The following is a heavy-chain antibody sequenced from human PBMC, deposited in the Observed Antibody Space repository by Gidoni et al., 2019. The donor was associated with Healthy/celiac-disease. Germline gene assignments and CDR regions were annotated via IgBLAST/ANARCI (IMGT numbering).Heavy chain of an antibody. CDR2: IYYSGST. D-gene: IGHD3-3*01. CDR1: GGSISSYY. V-gene: IGHV4-59*01. Sequence: QVQLQESGPGLVKPSETLSLTCTVSGGSISSYYWSWIRQPPGKGLEWIGYIYYSGSTNYNPSLKSRVTISVDTSKNQFSLKLSSVTAADTAVYYCARDRSRGRGVLEWLSGGMDVWGQGTTVTVSS. CDR3: ARDRSRGRGVLEWLSGGMDV. J-gene: IGHJ6*02.